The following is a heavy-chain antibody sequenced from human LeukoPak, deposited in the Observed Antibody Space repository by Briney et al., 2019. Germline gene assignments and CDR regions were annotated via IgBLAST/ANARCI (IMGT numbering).Heavy chain of an antibody. CDR2: IYTSGST. J-gene: IGHJ4*02. V-gene: IGHV4-4*07. D-gene: IGHD2-2*01. CDR1: GGSISPYY. CDR3: ARGGYCSSTSCYSSRSGFDY. Sequence: SETLSLTCTVSGGSISPYYWTWIRQPAGKGLEWIGRIYTSGSTNYNPSLTSRVTISVDTSKNQFSLKLSSVTAADTAVYYCARGGYCSSTSCYSSRSGFDYWGQGTLVTVSS.